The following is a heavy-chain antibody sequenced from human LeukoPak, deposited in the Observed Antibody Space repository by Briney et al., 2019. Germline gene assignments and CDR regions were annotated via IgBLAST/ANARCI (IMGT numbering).Heavy chain of an antibody. CDR3: AKDRWLDYTTSSRPFDH. J-gene: IGHJ4*02. V-gene: IGHV3-23*01. CDR1: GFTFSDYA. D-gene: IGHD3-3*01. CDR2: ISGSGGST. Sequence: PGGSLRLSCAASGFTFSDYAMSWVRQAPGKGLEWVSGISGSGGSTYYADSVKGRFTISRDSSKYTLYLQINSLRADDTAVYYCAKDRWLDYTTSSRPFDHWGQGTRVTVSS.